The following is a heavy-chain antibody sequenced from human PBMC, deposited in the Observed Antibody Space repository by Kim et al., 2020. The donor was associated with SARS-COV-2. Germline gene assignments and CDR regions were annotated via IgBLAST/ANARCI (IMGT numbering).Heavy chain of an antibody. D-gene: IGHD4-17*01. V-gene: IGHV3-30*02. J-gene: IGHJ4*02. CDR3: AKDWSTVTRAYDY. Sequence: DPVKGRFPISRDNSKNTLYLQMNSLRAEDTAVYYCAKDWSTVTRAYDYWGQGTLVTVSS.